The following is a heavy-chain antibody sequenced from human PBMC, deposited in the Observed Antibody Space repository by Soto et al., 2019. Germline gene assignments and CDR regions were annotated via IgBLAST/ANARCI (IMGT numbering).Heavy chain of an antibody. D-gene: IGHD2-2*02. CDR2: IHHSGAT. CDR1: GASISDCDW. V-gene: IGHV4-4*02. J-gene: IGHJ4*02. Sequence: PSETLSLTCAVSGASISDCDWWSWVRQPPGKGLEWIGEIHHSGATNHNSSVKSRATISLDKSKNHLSLQLNSVTAADTAVYYCATRDYTASPYWGQGILVTVSS. CDR3: ATRDYTASPY.